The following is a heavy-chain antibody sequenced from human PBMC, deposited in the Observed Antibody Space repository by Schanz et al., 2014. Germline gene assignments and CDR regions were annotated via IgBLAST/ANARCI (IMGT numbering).Heavy chain of an antibody. CDR1: GVSISSTNW. V-gene: IGHV4-4*02. CDR3: ARVKQGCSDTSCVLDP. J-gene: IGHJ5*02. Sequence: QVQLQESGPGLVKPSGTLSLTCAVSGVSISSTNWWHWVRQSPGKGLEWLGEIIHDGRPNYNPSLGSRVTIPLEKSENQFSLELTSVTAADTALYFCARVKQGCSDTSCVLDPWGQGTLVTVSS. CDR2: IIHDGRP. D-gene: IGHD2-2*01.